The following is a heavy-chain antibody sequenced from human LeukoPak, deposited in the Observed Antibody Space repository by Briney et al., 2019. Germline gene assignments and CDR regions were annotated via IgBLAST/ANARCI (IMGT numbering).Heavy chain of an antibody. J-gene: IGHJ3*02. CDR1: GFTVSGNS. V-gene: IGHV3-53*01. CDR2: IYSGGNT. Sequence: PGGFLRLSCTVSGFTVSGNSMSWVCQAPGKGLEWVSFIYSGGNTHYSDSVKGRFTISRDNAKNTLYLQMNSLRAEDTAVYYCAREELGIGAFDIWGQGTMVTVSS. D-gene: IGHD7-27*01. CDR3: AREELGIGAFDI.